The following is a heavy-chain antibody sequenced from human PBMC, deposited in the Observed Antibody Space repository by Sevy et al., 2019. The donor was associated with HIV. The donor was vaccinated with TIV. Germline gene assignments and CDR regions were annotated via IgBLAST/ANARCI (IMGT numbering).Heavy chain of an antibody. CDR2: LSSISTHI. V-gene: IGHV3-21*04. CDR1: GFTFSSYS. J-gene: IGHJ4*02. D-gene: IGHD4-4*01. CDR3: AKDLYSSVWPWAFDY. Sequence: GGSLRLSCAASGFTFSSYSMNWVRQAPGKGLEWVSCLSSISTHIYDADSVKGRFTISRDNLKNTLYLQMNSLRAEDTATYYCAKDLYSSVWPWAFDYWGQGTPVTVSS.